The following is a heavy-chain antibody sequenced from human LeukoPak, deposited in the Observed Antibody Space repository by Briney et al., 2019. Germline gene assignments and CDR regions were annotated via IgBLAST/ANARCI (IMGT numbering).Heavy chain of an antibody. CDR1: GYTFTGYY. V-gene: IGHV1-2*02. CDR2: INPNSGGT. CDR3: AYSVEGELLVGAFDI. J-gene: IGHJ3*02. Sequence: ASVKVSCKASGYTFTGYYMHWVRQAPGQGLEWMGWINPNSGGTNYAQKFQGRVTMTRDTSISTAYMELSRLRSDDTAVYYCAYSVEGELLVGAFDIWGQGTMVTVSS. D-gene: IGHD1-26*01.